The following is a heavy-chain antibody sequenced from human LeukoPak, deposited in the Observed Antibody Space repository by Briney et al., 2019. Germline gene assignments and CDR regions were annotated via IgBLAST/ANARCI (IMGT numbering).Heavy chain of an antibody. V-gene: IGHV4-59*02. Sequence: SETLSLTCTVSGGSVNNYCWSWIRQPPGKGLEWIGYIYYSGSTNYNPSLKSRVTISVDTSKNQFSLKLSSVTAADTAVYYCARHRPYSSGWYSWGQGTLVTVSS. CDR1: GGSVNNYC. CDR3: ARHRPYSSGWYS. CDR2: IYYSGST. D-gene: IGHD6-19*01. J-gene: IGHJ5*02.